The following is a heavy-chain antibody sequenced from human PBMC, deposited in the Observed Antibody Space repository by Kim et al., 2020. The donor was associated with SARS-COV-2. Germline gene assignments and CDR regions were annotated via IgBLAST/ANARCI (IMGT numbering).Heavy chain of an antibody. V-gene: IGHV1-58*01. CDR1: GFTFTSSA. CDR3: AAFRPVPLPGPLSDRYYYDGSGYYLRDYDYGMDV. J-gene: IGHJ6*02. Sequence: SVKVSCKASGFTFTSSAVQWVRQARGQRLEWIGWIVVGSGNTNYAQKFQERVTITRDMSTSTAYMELSSLRSEDTAVYYCAAFRPVPLPGPLSDRYYYDGSGYYLRDYDYGMDVWGQGTTVTVSS. D-gene: IGHD3-22*01. CDR2: IVVGSGNT.